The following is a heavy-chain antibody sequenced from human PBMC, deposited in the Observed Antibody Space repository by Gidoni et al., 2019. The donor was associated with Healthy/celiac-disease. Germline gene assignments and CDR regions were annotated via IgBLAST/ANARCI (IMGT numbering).Heavy chain of an antibody. D-gene: IGHD2-2*03. J-gene: IGHJ3*02. V-gene: IGHV3-13*01. CDR3: ARVGFTGAFDI. CDR1: GFTFSSYD. CDR2: IGTAGDT. Sequence: EVQLVESGGGLVQPGGSLRLSCAASGFTFSSYDMHWVRQATGKGLEWVSAIGTAGDTYYPGSVKGRFTISRENAKNSLYLQMNSLRAGDTAVYYCARVGFTGAFDIWGQGTMVTVSS.